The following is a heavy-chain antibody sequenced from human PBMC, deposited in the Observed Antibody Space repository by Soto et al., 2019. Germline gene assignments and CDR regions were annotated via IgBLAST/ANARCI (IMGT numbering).Heavy chain of an antibody. V-gene: IGHV6-1*01. CDR2: TYYRSKWYN. Sequence: SQTLSLTCAISGDSVSSNSAAWNWIRQSPSRGLEWLGRTYYRSKWYNDYAVSVKSRITINPDTSKNQFSLQLNSVTPEDTAVYYCARAVLWFGEVSFLFDPWGQGTLVTVSS. CDR3: ARAVLWFGEVSFLFDP. CDR1: GDSVSSNSAA. D-gene: IGHD3-10*01. J-gene: IGHJ5*02.